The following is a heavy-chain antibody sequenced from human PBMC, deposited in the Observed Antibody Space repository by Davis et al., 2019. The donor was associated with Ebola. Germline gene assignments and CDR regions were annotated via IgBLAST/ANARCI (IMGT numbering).Heavy chain of an antibody. J-gene: IGHJ6*02. CDR3: ARDSSSWYFSGMDV. CDR1: GFTFSSYG. CDR2: IWYDGSNK. D-gene: IGHD6-13*01. Sequence: PAGSLRLSCAASGFTFSSYGMHWVRQAPGKGLEWVAVIWYDGSNKYYADSVKGRFTISRDNSKNTLYLQMNSLRAEDTAVYYCARDSSSWYFSGMDVWGQGTTVTVSS. V-gene: IGHV3-33*01.